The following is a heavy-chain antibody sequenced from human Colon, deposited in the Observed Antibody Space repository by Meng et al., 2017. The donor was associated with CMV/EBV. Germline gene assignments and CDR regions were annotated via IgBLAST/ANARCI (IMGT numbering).Heavy chain of an antibody. V-gene: IGHV3-48*04. CDR1: GFTFTNYW. J-gene: IGHJ6*02. CDR2: IRSSSNSI. D-gene: IGHD3-10*01. Sequence: GGSLRLSCAVSGFTFTNYWMHWVRQAPGKGLEWIASIRSSSNSIKYADSVRGRFTISRDNANNSMYLQMNSLTGDDTAVYYCARDGGSGSYYMSVDGMDVWGQGTTVTVSS. CDR3: ARDGGSGSYYMSVDGMDV.